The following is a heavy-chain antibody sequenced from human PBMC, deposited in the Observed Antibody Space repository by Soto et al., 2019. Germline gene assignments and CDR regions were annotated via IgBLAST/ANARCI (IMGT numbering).Heavy chain of an antibody. J-gene: IGHJ6*02. CDR2: INHSGST. CDR3: AREYDFWSGYSAYYGMDV. D-gene: IGHD3-3*01. CDR1: GGSFSGYY. Sequence: SETLSLTCAVYGGSFSGYYWSWIRQPPGKGLEWIGEINHSGSTNYNPSLKSRVTISVDTSKNQFSLKLSSVTATDTAVYYCAREYDFWSGYSAYYGMDVWGQGTTVTVSS. V-gene: IGHV4-34*01.